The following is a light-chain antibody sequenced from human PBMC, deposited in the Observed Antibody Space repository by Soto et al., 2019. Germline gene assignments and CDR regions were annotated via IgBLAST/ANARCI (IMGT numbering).Light chain of an antibody. CDR3: SSYANSDTVI. CDR1: SSDVGTYNF. Sequence: QSVLTQPASVSGSPGQSITISCTGTSSDVGTYNFVSWYRQHPVKAPILIIFDVSSRPSGISNRFSGSKSGNTASLTISGVQAEDEADYYCSSYANSDTVIFGGGTKGTVL. J-gene: IGLJ2*01. CDR2: DVS. V-gene: IGLV2-14*01.